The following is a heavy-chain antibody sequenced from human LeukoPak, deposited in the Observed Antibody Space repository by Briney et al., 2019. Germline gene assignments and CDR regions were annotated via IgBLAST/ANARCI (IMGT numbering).Heavy chain of an antibody. CDR1: GFSFSTDT. Sequence: PGGSLRLSCAASGFSFSTDTVNWVRQARGKGLEWVSSISSSSTYIYYTDSVKGRFAISRDNARNAVYLQMNSLRTEDTGVYYCASRPGDFTDSSVYYSFWGQGTLVTVSS. CDR3: ASRPGDFTDSSVYYSF. D-gene: IGHD3-22*01. J-gene: IGHJ4*02. CDR2: ISSSSTYI. V-gene: IGHV3-21*01.